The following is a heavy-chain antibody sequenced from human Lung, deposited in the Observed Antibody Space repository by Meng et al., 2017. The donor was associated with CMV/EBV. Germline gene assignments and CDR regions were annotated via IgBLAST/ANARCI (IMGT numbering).Heavy chain of an antibody. V-gene: IGHV1-46*01. CDR2: INPSGGST. Sequence: ASVKVSCKASGYTFTSYYMHWVRQAPGQGLEWMGIINPSGGSTSYAQKFQGRFTMTRDMSTSTVNMGLSSLETEDTAVYYCAGGGRGVVVPAAEFDYRGQGXLVTVSS. J-gene: IGHJ4*01. CDR1: GYTFTSYY. CDR3: AGGGRGVVVPAAEFDY. D-gene: IGHD2-2*01.